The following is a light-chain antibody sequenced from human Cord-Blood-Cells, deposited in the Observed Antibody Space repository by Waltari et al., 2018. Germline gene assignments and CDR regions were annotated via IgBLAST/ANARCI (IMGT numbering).Light chain of an antibody. J-gene: IGKJ3*01. CDR3: QQSYSTIFT. CDR2: AAS. V-gene: IGKV1-39*01. CDR1: QSISSY. Sequence: EIQMTQSPSSLSASVGHRVTITCRASQSISSYLNWYQQKPGKAPKLLIYAASSLQSGVPSRFSGSGSGTDCSLTISSLQPEDFATYYCQQSYSTIFTFGPGTKVDIK.